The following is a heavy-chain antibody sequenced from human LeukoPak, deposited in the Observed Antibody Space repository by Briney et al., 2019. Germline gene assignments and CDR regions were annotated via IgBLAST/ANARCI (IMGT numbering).Heavy chain of an antibody. Sequence: GGSLRLSCAASGFTFSSYAMSWVRQAPGKGLEWVSAISGSGGSTYYADSVKGRFTISRDNAKNSLDLQMNSLRAEDTAVYYCARDVPYGATTLDYWGQGTLDTVSS. CDR2: ISGSGGST. J-gene: IGHJ4*02. V-gene: IGHV3-23*01. D-gene: IGHD4/OR15-4a*01. CDR3: ARDVPYGATTLDY. CDR1: GFTFSSYA.